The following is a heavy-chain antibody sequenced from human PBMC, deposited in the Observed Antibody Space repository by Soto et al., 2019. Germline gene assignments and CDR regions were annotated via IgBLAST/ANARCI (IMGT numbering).Heavy chain of an antibody. V-gene: IGHV3-23*01. D-gene: IGHD2-8*02. CDR3: AKATATGGGAFEM. CDR2: ILVGGST. CDR1: GFICSSYD. Sequence: WGSLRLSCGVYGFICSSYDMSWVRQAPGKGLEWVSTILVGGSTHYEDSVKGRFTISRDTSKNTVYLQMSSLTAGDTAVYYCAKATATGGGAFEMYSQGTMVTVSS. J-gene: IGHJ3*02.